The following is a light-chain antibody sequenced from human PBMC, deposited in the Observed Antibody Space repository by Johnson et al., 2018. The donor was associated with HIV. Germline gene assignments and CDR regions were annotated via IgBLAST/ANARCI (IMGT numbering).Light chain of an antibody. J-gene: IGLJ1*01. CDR1: SSNIGNNY. Sequence: QSVLTQPPSVSAAPGQKVTISCSGSSSNIGNNYVSWYQQLPGTAPKLLIYENNMRPSGIPDRFSGSKSGTSATLGIAGLQTGDEADDYCGTWDNSLSTGAVFGTGTKVTVL. CDR3: GTWDNSLSTGAV. V-gene: IGLV1-51*02. CDR2: ENN.